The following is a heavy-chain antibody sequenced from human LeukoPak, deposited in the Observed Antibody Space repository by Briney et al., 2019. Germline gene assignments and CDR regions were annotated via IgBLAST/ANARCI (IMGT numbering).Heavy chain of an antibody. J-gene: IGHJ3*02. V-gene: IGHV4-59*01. CDR3: ARDLMPRRSYHLNAFDI. CDR1: DDSITIYY. Sequence: KTSETLSLTCTVSDDSITIYYWSWIRQSPGKEVEWLGYIYASGSTTYNPSLKSRVTISVDTSKQQFSLQLSSVTAADTALYFCARDLMPRRSYHLNAFDIWGQGTMVTVSS. CDR2: IYASGST. D-gene: IGHD3-10*01.